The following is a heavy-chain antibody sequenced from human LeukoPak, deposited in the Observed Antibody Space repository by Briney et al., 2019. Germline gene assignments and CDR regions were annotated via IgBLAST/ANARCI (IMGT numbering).Heavy chain of an antibody. D-gene: IGHD2-2*01. J-gene: IGHJ4*02. CDR3: ARSHETYSTSPFDN. CDR1: GGSISSGGYS. CDR2: IYHSGST. V-gene: IGHV4-30-2*01. Sequence: PSETLSLTCAVSGGSISSGGYSWSWIRQPPGKGLEWVGYIYHSGSTYYNPSPKSRVTISVDRSKNQFSLKLSSVTAADTAVYHCARSHETYSTSPFDNWGQGTLVTVSS.